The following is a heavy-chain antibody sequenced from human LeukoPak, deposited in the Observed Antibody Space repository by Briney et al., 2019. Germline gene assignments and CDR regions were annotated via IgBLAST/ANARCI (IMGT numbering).Heavy chain of an antibody. D-gene: IGHD6-19*01. J-gene: IGHJ4*02. CDR3: ARLLAVAETGDY. CDR1: GGTFNSYA. V-gene: IGHV1-69*13. CDR2: IIPIFGTA. Sequence: SVKVSCKASGGTFNSYAISWVRQAPGQGLEWMGGIIPIFGTANYAQKFQGRVTITADESTSTAYMELSSLRSEDTAVYYCARLLAVAETGDYWGQGTLVTVSS.